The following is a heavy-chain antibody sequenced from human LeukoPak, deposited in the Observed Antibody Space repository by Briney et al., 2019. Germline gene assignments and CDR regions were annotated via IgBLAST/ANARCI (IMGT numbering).Heavy chain of an antibody. CDR1: GFPFSTYD. Sequence: GGSLRLSCAASGFPFSTYDMSWGRQAPGKGLEWVSVIFNSDGSTYYADSVKGRFTIFRDNSKNTLYLQMNSLRTEDTAVYYCAKGAHFDYWGQGTLVTVSS. V-gene: IGHV3-23*01. CDR2: IFNSDGST. CDR3: AKGAHFDY. J-gene: IGHJ4*02.